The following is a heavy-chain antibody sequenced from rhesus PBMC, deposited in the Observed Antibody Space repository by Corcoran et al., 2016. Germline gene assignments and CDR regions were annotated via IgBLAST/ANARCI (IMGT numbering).Heavy chain of an antibody. J-gene: IGHJ6*01. Sequence: QVQLQETGPTVVKPSETLSLTCAVSGGSIRSGNWWTWIRQSPGKGLEWIGGIYGSGGSTEYNPSLKSRVTLSKDTSKNQFSLELRSVTAADSAIFYCARGNYVNGLDSWGQGVVVTVSS. CDR3: ARGNYVNGLDS. D-gene: IGHD4-17*01. CDR2: IYGSGGST. CDR1: GGSIRSGNW. V-gene: IGHV4-93*01.